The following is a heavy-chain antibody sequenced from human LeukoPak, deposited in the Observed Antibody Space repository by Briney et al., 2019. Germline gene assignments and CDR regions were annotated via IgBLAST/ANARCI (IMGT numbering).Heavy chain of an antibody. Sequence: GRSLRLSCAASGFTFSSYAMHWVRQAPGKGLEWVAVISYDGSNKYYADSVKGRFTISRDNSKNTLYLQMNSLRAEDTAVYYCARRLGLSSGWLYWGQGTLVTVSS. CDR2: ISYDGSNK. J-gene: IGHJ4*02. CDR1: GFTFSSYA. D-gene: IGHD6-19*01. V-gene: IGHV3-30*14. CDR3: ARRLGLSSGWLY.